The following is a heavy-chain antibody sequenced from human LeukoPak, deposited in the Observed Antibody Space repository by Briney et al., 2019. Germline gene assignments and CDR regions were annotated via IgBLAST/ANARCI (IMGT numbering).Heavy chain of an antibody. D-gene: IGHD3-10*01. CDR2: ISYDGSNK. J-gene: IGHJ6*02. V-gene: IGHV3-30*04. CDR3: ARDKGDGSGSYYIYYYYFGMDV. Sequence: GGSLRLSCAASGFTFSSYAMHWVRQAPGKGLEWVAVISYDGSNKYYADSVKGRFTISRDNSNNTLYLQMNSLRAEDTAVYYCARDKGDGSGSYYIYYYYFGMDVRGQGTTVTVSS. CDR1: GFTFSSYA.